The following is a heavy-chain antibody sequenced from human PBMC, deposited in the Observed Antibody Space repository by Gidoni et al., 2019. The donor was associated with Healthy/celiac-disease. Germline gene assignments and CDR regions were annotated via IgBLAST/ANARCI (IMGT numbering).Heavy chain of an antibody. CDR2: IYYSGST. Sequence: LEWIGYIYYSGSTYYNPSLKSRVTISVDTSKNQSSLKLSSVTAADTAVYYCARAGGGNLPPDYWGQGTLVTVSS. D-gene: IGHD2-15*01. V-gene: IGHV4-31*02. CDR3: ARAGGGNLPPDY. J-gene: IGHJ4*02.